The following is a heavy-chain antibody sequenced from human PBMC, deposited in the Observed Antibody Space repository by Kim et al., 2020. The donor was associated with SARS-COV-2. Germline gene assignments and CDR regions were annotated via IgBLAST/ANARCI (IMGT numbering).Heavy chain of an antibody. Sequence: GGSLRLSCAASGFTFSSYGMHWVRQAPGKGLEWVAVISYDGSNKYYADSVKGRFTISRDNSKNTLYLQMNSLRAEDTAVYYCAREWMATKAFDYWGQGTLVTVSS. CDR2: ISYDGSNK. CDR3: AREWMATKAFDY. J-gene: IGHJ4*02. V-gene: IGHV3-33*05. D-gene: IGHD5-12*01. CDR1: GFTFSSYG.